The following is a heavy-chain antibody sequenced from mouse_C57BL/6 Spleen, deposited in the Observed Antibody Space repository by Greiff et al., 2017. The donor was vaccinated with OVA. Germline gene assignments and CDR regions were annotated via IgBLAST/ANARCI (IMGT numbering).Heavy chain of an antibody. CDR3: ARRYDYDGGYYFDY. CDR2: IWTGGGT. Sequence: VQVVESGPGLVAPSQSLSITCTVSGFSLTSYAISWVRQPPGKGLEWLGVIWTGGGTNYNSALKSRLSISKDNSKSQVFLKMNSLQTDDTARYYCARRYDYDGGYYFDYWGQGTTLTVSS. D-gene: IGHD2-4*01. V-gene: IGHV2-9-1*01. J-gene: IGHJ2*01. CDR1: GFSLTSYA.